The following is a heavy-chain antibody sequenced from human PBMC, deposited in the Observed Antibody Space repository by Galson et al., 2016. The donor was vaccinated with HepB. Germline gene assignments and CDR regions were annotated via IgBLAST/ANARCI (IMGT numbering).Heavy chain of an antibody. CDR2: ISYDGSNK. J-gene: IGHJ4*02. D-gene: IGHD3/OR15-3a*01. V-gene: IGHV3-30*04. CDR3: ARDQNPGSSMFGLY. CDR1: GFAFSTYA. Sequence: SLRLSCAASGFAFSTYALHWVRQAPGNGLEWVAVISYDGSNKFYTDSVKGRFTISRDNSKNTLYLQMNSLRGEDTAVYYCARDQNPGSSMFGLYWGQGTLVTVSS.